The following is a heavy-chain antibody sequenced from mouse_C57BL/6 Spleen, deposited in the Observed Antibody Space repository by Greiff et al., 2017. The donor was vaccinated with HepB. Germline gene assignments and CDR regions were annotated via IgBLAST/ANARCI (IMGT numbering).Heavy chain of an antibody. V-gene: IGHV1-50*01. CDR2: IDPSDSYT. Sequence: VQLQQPGAELVKPGASVKLSCKASGYTFTSYWMQWVKQRPGQGLEWIGEIDPSDSYTNYNQKFKGKATLTVDTSSSTAYMQLSSLTSEDSAVYYCVPLYSNTWFAYWGQGTLVTVSA. J-gene: IGHJ3*01. CDR3: VPLYSNTWFAY. CDR1: GYTFTSYW. D-gene: IGHD2-5*01.